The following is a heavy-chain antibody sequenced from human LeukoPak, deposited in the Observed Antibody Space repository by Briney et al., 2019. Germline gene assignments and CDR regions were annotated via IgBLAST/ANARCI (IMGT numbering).Heavy chain of an antibody. CDR1: GYTFTGYY. Sequence: ASVKVSCKASGYTFTGYYMHWVRQAPGQGLEWMGWINPNSGGTNYAQKFQGRVTMATDTSTSTAYMELRSLRSDDTAVYYCARINYRPIIKFFDFWGQGTLVTVSS. CDR3: ARINYRPIIKFFDF. V-gene: IGHV1-2*02. CDR2: INPNSGGT. J-gene: IGHJ4*02. D-gene: IGHD4-11*01.